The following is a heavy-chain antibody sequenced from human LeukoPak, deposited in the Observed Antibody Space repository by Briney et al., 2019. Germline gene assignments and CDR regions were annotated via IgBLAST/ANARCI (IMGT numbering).Heavy chain of an antibody. CDR3: ARDFGWKDIVVVVAASD. J-gene: IGHJ4*02. CDR2: INWNGGST. Sequence: GGSLRLSCAASGFTFSSYGMSWVRQAPGKGLEWVSGINWNGGSTGYADSVKGRFTISRDNAKNSLYLQMNSLRAEDTALYYCARDFGWKDIVVVVAASDWGQGTLVTVSS. V-gene: IGHV3-20*04. D-gene: IGHD2-15*01. CDR1: GFTFSSYG.